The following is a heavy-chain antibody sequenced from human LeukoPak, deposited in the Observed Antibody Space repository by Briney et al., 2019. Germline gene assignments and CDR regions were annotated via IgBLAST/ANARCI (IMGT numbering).Heavy chain of an antibody. Sequence: GGSLRLSCAASGFTFSSYWMSWVRQAPGKGLEWVANIKEDGSEKDYVGSVKGRFTISRDNAKNSLYLQMNSLRAEDTAVYYCARGMDYYDSSGYLYFDYWGQGTLVTASS. D-gene: IGHD3-22*01. CDR3: ARGMDYYDSSGYLYFDY. CDR2: IKEDGSEK. V-gene: IGHV3-7*03. J-gene: IGHJ4*02. CDR1: GFTFSSYW.